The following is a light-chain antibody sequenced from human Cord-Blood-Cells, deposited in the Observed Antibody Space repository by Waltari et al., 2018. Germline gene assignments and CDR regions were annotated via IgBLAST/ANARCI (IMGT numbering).Light chain of an antibody. Sequence: QSALTQPPSASGSPGQSVTISCTGTSSDVGGYHYVSWYQQHPGKAPKLMIYEVSKRPSGDPDRFSGSKSGNAASLTVSGRQAEDEADYYCSSYAGSNNGVFGGGTKLTVL. V-gene: IGLV2-8*01. J-gene: IGLJ3*02. CDR1: SSDVGGYHY. CDR2: EVS. CDR3: SSYAGSNNGV.